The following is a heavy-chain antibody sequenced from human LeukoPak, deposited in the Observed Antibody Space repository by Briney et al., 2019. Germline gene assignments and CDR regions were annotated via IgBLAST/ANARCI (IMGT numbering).Heavy chain of an antibody. D-gene: IGHD1-26*01. V-gene: IGHV4-39*01. J-gene: IGHJ4*02. Sequence: TSETLSLTCTVSGGSITSSSCYWGWIRQPPGKGLECIGNVYYSGSTYYNPSLKSRVTMSVDTSKNQFSLKLSSVTAADTAFYYCARGTYSGYFDYWGQGALVTVSS. CDR2: VYYSGST. CDR3: ARGTYSGYFDY. CDR1: GGSITSSSCY.